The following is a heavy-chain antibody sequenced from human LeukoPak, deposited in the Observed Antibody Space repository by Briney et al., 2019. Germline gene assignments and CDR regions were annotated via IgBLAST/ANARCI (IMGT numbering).Heavy chain of an antibody. CDR3: AKDRVFYYYYYGMDV. D-gene: IGHD3-10*01. J-gene: IGHJ6*02. CDR2: ISYDGNKK. Sequence: ERSLRLSCAASGFIFNSYGMHWVRQAPGKGLEWVAVISYDGNKKDYADSVKGRFTISRDNSKNTLYLQMNSLRTEDTAVYYCAKDRVFYYYYYGMDVWGQGTTVTVSS. V-gene: IGHV3-30*18. CDR1: GFIFNSYG.